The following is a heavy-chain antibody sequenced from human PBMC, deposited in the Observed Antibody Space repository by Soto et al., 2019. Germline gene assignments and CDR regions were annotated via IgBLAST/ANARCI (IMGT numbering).Heavy chain of an antibody. V-gene: IGHV3-21*01. J-gene: IGHJ5*02. CDR3: AKDPGSVGFNWFDP. Sequence: PGGSLRLSCAASGFTFSSYSMNWVRQAPGKGLEWVSSISSSSYIYYADSVKGRFTISRDNAKNSLYLQMNSLRAEDTAVYYCAKDPGSVGFNWFDPWGQGTLVTVPS. CDR1: GFTFSSYS. CDR2: ISSSSYI. D-gene: IGHD1-26*01.